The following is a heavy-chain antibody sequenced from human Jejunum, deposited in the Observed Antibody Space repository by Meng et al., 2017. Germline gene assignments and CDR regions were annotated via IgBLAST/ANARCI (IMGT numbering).Heavy chain of an antibody. J-gene: IGHJ4*02. V-gene: IGHV4-38-2*02. CDR3: ARAIRERYFDS. Sequence: LPESRPGLVKPSRTLSLTRTFSGLSPTAPFYWTWIRQAPGKGLEWIGEVLPSGATYYNPSLSSRITISIDTSNNQFSLEVAFLTAADTAVYYCARAIRERYFDSWGQGTLVTVSS. D-gene: IGHD1-14*01. CDR1: GLSPTAPFY. CDR2: VLPSGAT.